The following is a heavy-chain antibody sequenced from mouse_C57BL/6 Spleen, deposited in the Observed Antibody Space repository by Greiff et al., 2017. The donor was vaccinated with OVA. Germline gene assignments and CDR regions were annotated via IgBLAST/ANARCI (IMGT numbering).Heavy chain of an antibody. Sequence: EVQVVESGGGLVKPGGSLKLSCAASGFTFSSYAMSWVRQTPEKRLEWVATISDGGSYTYYPDNVKGRITISRDNAKNNLYLQMSHLKSEDTAMYYCARDYYGSSLYYYARDYWGQGTSVTVSS. D-gene: IGHD1-1*01. J-gene: IGHJ4*01. CDR3: ARDYYGSSLYYYARDY. CDR1: GFTFSSYA. V-gene: IGHV5-4*01. CDR2: ISDGGSYT.